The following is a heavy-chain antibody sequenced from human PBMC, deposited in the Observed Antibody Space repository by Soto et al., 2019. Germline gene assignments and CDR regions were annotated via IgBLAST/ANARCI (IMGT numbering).Heavy chain of an antibody. CDR1: GFTFSSYS. Sequence: EVQLVESGGGLVQPGGSLRLPCAASGFTFSSYSMNWVRQAPGKGLEWVSYISSSSSTIYYADSVKGRFTISRDNAKNSLYLQMNSLRDEDTAVYYCARSTAYYDFWSGEDYWGQGTLVTVSS. V-gene: IGHV3-48*02. CDR2: ISSSSSTI. J-gene: IGHJ4*02. D-gene: IGHD3-3*01. CDR3: ARSTAYYDFWSGEDY.